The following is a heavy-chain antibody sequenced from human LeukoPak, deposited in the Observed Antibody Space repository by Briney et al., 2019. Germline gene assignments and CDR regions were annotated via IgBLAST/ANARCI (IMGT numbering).Heavy chain of an antibody. D-gene: IGHD3-22*01. J-gene: IGHJ4*02. CDR2: IYYSGST. CDR1: GCSISSDDYY. Sequence: PAETLSLTCTVSGCSISSDDYYWSCMTQPPGKGLEWIGYIYYSGSTYYNPSLRSRVAISVDTSNNQLSLKLSSVTAADTAVYYCAGEADYYDSSGYYYSPLYYFDYWGQGTLVTVSS. V-gene: IGHV4-30-4*08. CDR3: AGEADYYDSSGYYYSPLYYFDY.